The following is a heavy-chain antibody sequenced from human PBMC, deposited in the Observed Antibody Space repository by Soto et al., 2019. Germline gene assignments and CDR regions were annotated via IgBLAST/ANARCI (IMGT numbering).Heavy chain of an antibody. CDR3: ARDSLPYYHDSSGYLSIYGMDV. V-gene: IGHV3-33*01. Sequence: GSLRLSCAASGFTFSSYGMHWVRQAPGKGLEWVAVIWYDGSNKYYADSVKGRFTISRDNSKNTLYLQMNSLRAEDTAVYYCARDSLPYYHDSSGYLSIYGMDVWGQGTTVTVSS. CDR2: IWYDGSNK. D-gene: IGHD3-22*01. J-gene: IGHJ6*02. CDR1: GFTFSSYG.